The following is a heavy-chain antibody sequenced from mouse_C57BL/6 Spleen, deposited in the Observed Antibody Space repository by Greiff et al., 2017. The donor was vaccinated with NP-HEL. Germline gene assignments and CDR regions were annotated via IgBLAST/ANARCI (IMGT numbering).Heavy chain of an antibody. J-gene: IGHJ2*01. D-gene: IGHD2-1*01. CDR1: GYTFTSYW. CDR2: IHPNSGST. CDR3: ARRPIYYGNVAFDY. V-gene: IGHV1-64*01. Sequence: VQLQQPGAELVKPGASVKLSCKASGYTFTSYWMHWVKQRPGQGLEWIGMIHPNSGSTNYNEKFTSKATLTVDKSSSTAYMQLSSLTSEDSAVYSCARRPIYYGNVAFDYRGKGTTLTVSS.